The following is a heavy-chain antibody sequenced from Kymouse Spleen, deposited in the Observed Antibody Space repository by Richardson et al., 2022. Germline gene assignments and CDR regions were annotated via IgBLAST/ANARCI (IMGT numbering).Heavy chain of an antibody. V-gene: IGHV3-73*02. CDR1: GFTFSGSA. J-gene: IGHJ5*02. Sequence: EVQLVESGGGLVQPGGSLKLSCAASGFTFSGSAMHWVRQASGKGLEWVGRIRSKANSYATAYAASVKGRFTISRDDSKNTAYLQMNSLKTEDTAVYYCTRHTPSI*LVIITWNWFDPWGQGTLVTVSS. CDR2: IRSKANSYAT. D-gene: IGHD3-9*01. CDR3: TRHTPSI*LVIITWNWFDP.